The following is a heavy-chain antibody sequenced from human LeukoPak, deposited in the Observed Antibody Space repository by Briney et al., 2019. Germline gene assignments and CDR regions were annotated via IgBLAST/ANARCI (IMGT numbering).Heavy chain of an antibody. CDR1: GGSFSGYY. CDR2: INHSGST. V-gene: IGHV4-34*01. Sequence: SETLSLTCAVYGGSFSGYYWSWIRQPPGKGLEWIGEINHSGSTNYNPSLKSRVTISVDTSKNQFSLKLSSVTAADTAVYYCARGYYYDSRPLDYWGQGVLVTVSS. D-gene: IGHD3-22*01. J-gene: IGHJ4*02. CDR3: ARGYYYDSRPLDY.